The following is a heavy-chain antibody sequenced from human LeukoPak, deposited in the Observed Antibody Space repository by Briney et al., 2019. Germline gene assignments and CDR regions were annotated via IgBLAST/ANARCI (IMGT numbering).Heavy chain of an antibody. V-gene: IGHV4-4*07. CDR1: GGSISGYY. J-gene: IGHJ1*01. D-gene: IGHD5-18*01. Sequence: TSETLSLTCADSGGSISGYYWNWIRQSAGKGLEWIGRIYANGGTNYNPSLRSRVSMSVDTSKNQFSLKLTSVTAADTAIYYCARDFTLNSYAVAEFFHPWGQGTLVSVSS. CDR3: ARDFTLNSYAVAEFFHP. CDR2: IYANGGT.